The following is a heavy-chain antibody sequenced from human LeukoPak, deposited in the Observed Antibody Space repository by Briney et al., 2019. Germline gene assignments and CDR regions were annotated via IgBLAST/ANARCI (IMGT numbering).Heavy chain of an antibody. D-gene: IGHD5/OR15-5a*01. V-gene: IGHV4-34*01. J-gene: IGHJ6*02. Sequence: SETLSLTCAVYVGSFSGYYWSWIRQPPGKGLEWIGEFNHSGSTNYNPSRKSPVTIPLDQFNNQFSLKLSPVTAAGTAVYNCASGLRFYRSMYVWGQGTTVTVSS. CDR2: FNHSGST. CDR1: VGSFSGYY. CDR3: ASGLRFYRSMYV.